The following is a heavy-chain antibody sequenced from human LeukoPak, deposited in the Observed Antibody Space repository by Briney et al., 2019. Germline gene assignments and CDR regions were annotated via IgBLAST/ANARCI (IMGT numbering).Heavy chain of an antibody. V-gene: IGHV3-23*01. CDR3: AKETKYSSSSKGSYFDY. D-gene: IGHD6-6*01. J-gene: IGHJ4*02. CDR2: ISGSGGST. Sequence: PGGTLRLSCAASGFTFSSYGMSWVRQAPGKGLEWVSAISGSGGSTYYADSVKGRFTISRDNSRNTLYLQMNSLRAEDTAVYYCAKETKYSSSSKGSYFDYWGQGTLVTVSS. CDR1: GFTFSSYG.